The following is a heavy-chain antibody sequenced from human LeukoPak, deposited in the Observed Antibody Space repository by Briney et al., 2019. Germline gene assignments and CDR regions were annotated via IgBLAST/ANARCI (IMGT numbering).Heavy chain of an antibody. D-gene: IGHD3-3*01. Sequence: GASVKVSCKASGYTFTGYYMHWVRQAPGQGLEWMGWINPNSGGTNCAQKFQGRVTMTGDTSISTAYMELSRLRSDDTAVYYCARGSTIFGVVYSYYFDYWGQETLVTVSS. CDR1: GYTFTGYY. CDR2: INPNSGGT. CDR3: ARGSTIFGVVYSYYFDY. V-gene: IGHV1-2*02. J-gene: IGHJ4*02.